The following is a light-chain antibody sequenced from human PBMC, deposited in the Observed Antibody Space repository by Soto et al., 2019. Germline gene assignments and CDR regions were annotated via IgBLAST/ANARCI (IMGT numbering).Light chain of an antibody. Sequence: EIVLTQSPGTLSLSPGERATLSCRASQSVSSSYLAWYQQKPVQAPRLLIYGASGRDTGIPDRFSGSGSGTDFTLTISRLEPEDFAVYYCQQYGSSPPVTFGQGTRLEIK. J-gene: IGKJ5*01. CDR2: GAS. CDR3: QQYGSSPPVT. V-gene: IGKV3-20*01. CDR1: QSVSSSY.